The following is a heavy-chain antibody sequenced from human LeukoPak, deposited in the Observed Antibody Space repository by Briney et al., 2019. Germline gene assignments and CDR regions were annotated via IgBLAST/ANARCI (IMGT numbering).Heavy chain of an antibody. D-gene: IGHD3-10*01. CDR1: GGSISSGSYY. CDR2: IYTSGST. J-gene: IGHJ4*02. V-gene: IGHV4-61*02. Sequence: PSQTLSLTCTVSGGSISSGSYYWSWIRQPAGKGLEWIGRIYTSGSTNYNPSLKSRVTISVDTSKNQFSLKLSSVTAADTAVYYCARHPRYYCGSGSYSYWGQGTLVTVSS. CDR3: ARHPRYYCGSGSYSY.